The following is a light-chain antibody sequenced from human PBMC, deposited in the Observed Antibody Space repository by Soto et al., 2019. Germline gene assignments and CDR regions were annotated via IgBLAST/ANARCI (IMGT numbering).Light chain of an antibody. CDR1: QSVSSN. CDR2: GAS. V-gene: IGKV3-15*01. Sequence: EIVMTQSPATLSVSPGERATHSCRASQSVSSNLAWYQQKPGQAPRLLIYGASTRATGIPARFSGSGPGTEFTLTISSLQSEDFAVYYCQQYNNWPPLTFGGGTKVEIK. CDR3: QQYNNWPPLT. J-gene: IGKJ4*01.